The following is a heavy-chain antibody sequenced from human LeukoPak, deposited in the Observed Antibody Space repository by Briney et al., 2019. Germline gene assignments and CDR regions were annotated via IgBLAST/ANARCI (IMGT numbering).Heavy chain of an antibody. CDR2: TYHRSKWYN. Sequence: SLTLSLTCAISGDSVSSDSAAWNWIRQSPSRGLEWLGRTYHRSKWYNDYAVSVESRITINPDTSKNQFSLQLNSVTPDDTAVYYCTRSLTYYFDYWGQGTLVTVSS. CDR1: GDSVSSDSAA. V-gene: IGHV6-1*01. CDR3: TRSLTYYFDY. J-gene: IGHJ4*02.